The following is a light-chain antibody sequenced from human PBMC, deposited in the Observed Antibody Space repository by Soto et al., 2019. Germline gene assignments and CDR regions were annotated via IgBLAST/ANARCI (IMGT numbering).Light chain of an antibody. Sequence: QSVLTQPASVSGSPGQSITISCTGASSDVGNYNSVSWFQQHPGKAPKLLIYEVTTRPSGVSNRFSGSKSRVTASLTISGLQAEDEADYFCGSYTSTSTLFVFGTGTKVTVL. CDR1: SSDVGNYNS. V-gene: IGLV2-14*01. J-gene: IGLJ1*01. CDR2: EVT. CDR3: GSYTSTSTLFV.